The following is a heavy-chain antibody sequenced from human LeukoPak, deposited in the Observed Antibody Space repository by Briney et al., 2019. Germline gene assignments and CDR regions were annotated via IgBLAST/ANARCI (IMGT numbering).Heavy chain of an antibody. CDR3: ARDHWVSTWFGELLPSYYYYYMDV. CDR1: GFTFSSYG. D-gene: IGHD3-10*01. CDR2: IRYDGSNK. V-gene: IGHV3-30*02. J-gene: IGHJ6*03. Sequence: GGSLRLSCAASGFTFSSYGMHWVRQAPGKGLEWVAFIRYDGSNKYYADSVKGRFTISRDNSKNTLYLQMNSLRAEDTAVYYCARDHWVSTWFGELLPSYYYYYMDVWGKGTTVTVSS.